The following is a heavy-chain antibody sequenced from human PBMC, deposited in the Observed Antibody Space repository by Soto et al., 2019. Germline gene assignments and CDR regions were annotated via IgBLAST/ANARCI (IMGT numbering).Heavy chain of an antibody. CDR3: ARVYSSSWNYYYYYGMDV. Sequence: PVGSLRLSCAVSGFTFSSYAMHWVCKAPGKGLEWVAVISYDGSNKYYADSVKGRFTISRDNSKNTLYLQMNSLRAEDTAVYYCARVYSSSWNYYYYYGMDVWGQGTTVTVSS. CDR2: ISYDGSNK. J-gene: IGHJ6*02. D-gene: IGHD6-13*01. V-gene: IGHV3-30-3*01. CDR1: GFTFSSYA.